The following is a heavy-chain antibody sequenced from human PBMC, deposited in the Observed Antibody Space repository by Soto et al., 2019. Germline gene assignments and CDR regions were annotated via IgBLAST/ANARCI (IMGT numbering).Heavy chain of an antibody. V-gene: IGHV3-15*01. CDR1: GFSFSGAW. CDR3: SIQRTIDGVVLIA. D-gene: IGHD3-3*01. J-gene: IGHJ5*02. CDR2: LKSQIDGGKT. Sequence: EVQLVESGGGLVKPGESLRLSCAGSGFSFSGAWMSWVRQAPGKGLEWVGRLKSQIDGGKTDYVAAVKGRFTISRDDSKDTCYLQMNSLQTEDTGVYYCSIQRTIDGVVLIAWGQGTLVTVSS.